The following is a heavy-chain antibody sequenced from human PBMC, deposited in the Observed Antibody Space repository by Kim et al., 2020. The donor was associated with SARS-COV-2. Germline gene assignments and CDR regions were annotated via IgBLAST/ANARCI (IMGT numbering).Heavy chain of an antibody. J-gene: IGHJ4*02. D-gene: IGHD3-10*01. V-gene: IGHV3-33*05. CDR2: ISYDGSNK. Sequence: GGSLRLSCAASGFTFSSYGMHWVRQAPGKGLEWVAVISYDGSNKYYADSVKGRFTISRDNSKNTLYLQMNSLRAEDTAVYYCARDLTIDYYYGSVDWGQGTLVTVYS. CDR1: GFTFSSYG. CDR3: ARDLTIDYYYGSVD.